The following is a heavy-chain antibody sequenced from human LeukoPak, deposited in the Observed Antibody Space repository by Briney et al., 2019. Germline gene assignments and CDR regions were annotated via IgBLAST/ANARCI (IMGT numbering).Heavy chain of an antibody. D-gene: IGHD2-2*01. CDR1: GGSISSYY. Sequence: PSETLSLTCTVSGGSISSYYWSWIRQPPGKGLEWIGEINHSGSTNYNPSLKSRVTISVDTSKNQFSLKLSSVTAADTAVYYCARGGGSTPYCFDYWGQGTLVTVSS. CDR3: ARGGGSTPYCFDY. J-gene: IGHJ4*02. CDR2: INHSGST. V-gene: IGHV4-59*12.